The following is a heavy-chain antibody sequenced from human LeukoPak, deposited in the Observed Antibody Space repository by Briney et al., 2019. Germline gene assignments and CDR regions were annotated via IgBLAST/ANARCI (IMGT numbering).Heavy chain of an antibody. CDR2: IKQDGSEK. CDR3: AREIASFGSSWYYYYGMDV. Sequence: GGPLRLSCAASGFTFSSYWMSWVRQAPGKGLEWVANIKQDGSEKYCVDSVKGRFTISRDNAKNSLYLQMNSLRAEDTAVYYCAREIASFGSSWYYYYGMDVWGQGTTVTVSS. D-gene: IGHD6-13*01. V-gene: IGHV3-7*01. J-gene: IGHJ6*02. CDR1: GFTFSSYW.